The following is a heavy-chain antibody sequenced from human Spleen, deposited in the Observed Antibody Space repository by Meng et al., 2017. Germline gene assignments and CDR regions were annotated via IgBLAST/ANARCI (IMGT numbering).Heavy chain of an antibody. V-gene: IGHV1-69*13. J-gene: IGHJ4*02. D-gene: IGHD4-23*01. CDR1: GYPFTAYY. CDR2: IIPMFGTP. Sequence: SVKVSCKPSGYPFTAYYIHWVRQAPGQGLEWMGGIIPMFGTPHYAQKFQGRVTITADESTRTAYMELSSLRSEDTAVYYCARDADYGGIPYYFNYWGQGTLVTVSS. CDR3: ARDADYGGIPYYFNY.